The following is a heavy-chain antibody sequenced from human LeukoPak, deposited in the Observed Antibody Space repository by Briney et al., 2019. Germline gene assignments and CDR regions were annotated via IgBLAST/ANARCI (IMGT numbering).Heavy chain of an antibody. CDR3: ARNVGWYSHDT. J-gene: IGHJ5*02. CDR1: GDSLSAHY. Sequence: AETLSLTCTVSGDSLSAHYWSWIRQPPGKGLEWIGYIYGSGSTHYDPSFRSRATISEDTSKNQFSLQLTSVTAADTAVYYCARNVGWYSHDTWGQGTLVTVSS. CDR2: IYGSGST. V-gene: IGHV4-59*08. D-gene: IGHD6-19*01.